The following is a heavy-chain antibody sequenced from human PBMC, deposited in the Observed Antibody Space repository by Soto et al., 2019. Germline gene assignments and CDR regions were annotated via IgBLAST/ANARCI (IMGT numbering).Heavy chain of an antibody. CDR2: ISTRSHYI. CDR3: ARDSSTGYYLSDFDY. CDR1: GFTFSSYW. J-gene: IGHJ4*02. Sequence: GGSLRLSCAASGFTFSSYWMSWVRQAPGKGLEWVASISTRSHYIYYADSLKGRFTISRDNAKNSVDLQISSLRAEDTAVYYCARDSSTGYYLSDFDYWGQGTLVTVSS. D-gene: IGHD3-9*01. V-gene: IGHV3-21*01.